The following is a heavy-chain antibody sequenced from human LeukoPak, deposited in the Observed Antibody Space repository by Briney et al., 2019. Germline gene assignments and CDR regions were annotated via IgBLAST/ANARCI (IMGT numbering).Heavy chain of an antibody. Sequence: KTGGSLRLSCAASGFTFSSYAMNWVRQAPGKGLEWVSSISSSSSYIYYADSVKGRFTISRDNAKNSLYLQMNSLRVEDTAVYYCAREDTAMVWEISDAFDIWGQGTMVTVSS. CDR1: GFTFSSYA. V-gene: IGHV3-21*01. CDR2: ISSSSSYI. J-gene: IGHJ3*02. CDR3: AREDTAMVWEISDAFDI. D-gene: IGHD5-18*01.